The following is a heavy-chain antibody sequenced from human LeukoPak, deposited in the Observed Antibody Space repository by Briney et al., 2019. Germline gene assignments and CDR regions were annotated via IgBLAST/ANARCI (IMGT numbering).Heavy chain of an antibody. CDR3: ARSQFDY. CDR2: IRGDGTTT. CDR1: GFAFSSCW. V-gene: IGHV3-74*01. J-gene: IGHJ4*02. Sequence: GRSLRLSCAASGFAFSSCWMLWVRKAPGKGLVWVSSIRGDGTTTTYADSVKGRFTISRDNAKNILYLQMNSLRAEDTAIYYYARSQFDYWGQGILVTVSS.